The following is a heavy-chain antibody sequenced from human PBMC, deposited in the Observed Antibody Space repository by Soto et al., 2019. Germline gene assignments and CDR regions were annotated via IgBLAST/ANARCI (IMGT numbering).Heavy chain of an antibody. J-gene: IGHJ6*02. CDR3: ARDRPTTWFRTGMDV. CDR2: IRPTGDFT. CDR1: GDTFTDYY. D-gene: IGHD3-9*01. Sequence: ASVKVSCKASGDTFTDYYIHWVLQAPGQGLEWMGVIRPTGDFTNYAQKFQGRVTMTRDTSTSTVYMVLSSLKSEDTAVYYCARDRPTTWFRTGMDVWGQGTTVTVSS. V-gene: IGHV1-46*01.